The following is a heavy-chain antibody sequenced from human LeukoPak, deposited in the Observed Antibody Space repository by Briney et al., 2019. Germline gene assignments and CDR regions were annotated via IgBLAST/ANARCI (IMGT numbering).Heavy chain of an antibody. V-gene: IGHV4-4*07. Sequence: SETLSLTCTVSGGSISSYYWSWIRQPAGKGLEWIGRIYTSGSTNYNPSLKSRVTMSVDTSKNQFSLKLSSVTAADTAVYYCARLVVVPAAISPFYYYYGMDVWGQGTTVTVSS. J-gene: IGHJ6*02. CDR1: GGSISSYY. D-gene: IGHD2-2*02. CDR3: ARLVVVPAAISPFYYYYGMDV. CDR2: IYTSGST.